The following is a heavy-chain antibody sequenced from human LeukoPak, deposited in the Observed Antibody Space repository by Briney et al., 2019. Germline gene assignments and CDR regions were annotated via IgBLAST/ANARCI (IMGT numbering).Heavy chain of an antibody. CDR3: TRDRPYTAPMWFDT. CDR2: INPNSGGT. D-gene: IGHD2-2*02. Sequence: GASVKVSCKASGYTFAGYHVHWVRQAPGQGLEWMGWINPNSGGTHSSQKFQGRVTMTRDTSISTAYMELSGLTSDDTAIYYCTRDRPYTAPMWFDTWGQGTLVTVSS. CDR1: GYTFAGYH. V-gene: IGHV1-2*02. J-gene: IGHJ5*02.